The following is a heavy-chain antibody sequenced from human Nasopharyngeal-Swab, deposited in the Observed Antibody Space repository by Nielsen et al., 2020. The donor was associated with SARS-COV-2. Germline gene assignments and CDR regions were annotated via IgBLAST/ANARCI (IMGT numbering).Heavy chain of an antibody. D-gene: IGHD3-10*01. V-gene: IGHV1-3*01. CDR2: INAGNGNT. Sequence: ASVKVSCKASGYTFTSYAMHWVRQAPGQRLEWMGWINAGNGNTKYSQKFQGRVTITRDTSASTAYMELRSLRSDDTAVYYCARDHYYGSGRNWYFDLWGRGTLVTVSS. J-gene: IGHJ2*01. CDR1: GYTFTSYA. CDR3: ARDHYYGSGRNWYFDL.